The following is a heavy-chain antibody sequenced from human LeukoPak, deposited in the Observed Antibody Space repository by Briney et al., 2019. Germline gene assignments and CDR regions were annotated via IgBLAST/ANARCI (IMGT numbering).Heavy chain of an antibody. D-gene: IGHD3-10*01. V-gene: IGHV3-7*04. CDR2: IKQDGSEK. Sequence: GGSLRLSCAASGFTFSSYWMSWVRQAPGKGLEWVANIKQDGSEKYYVDSVEGRFTISRDNAKNSLYLQMNSLRAEDTAVYYCARDEITMPHRKDYWGQGTLVTVSS. CDR1: GFTFSSYW. J-gene: IGHJ4*02. CDR3: ARDEITMPHRKDY.